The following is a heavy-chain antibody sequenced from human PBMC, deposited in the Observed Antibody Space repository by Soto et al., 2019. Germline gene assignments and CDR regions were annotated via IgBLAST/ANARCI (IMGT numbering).Heavy chain of an antibody. D-gene: IGHD3-22*01. Sequence: SETLSLTCAVYGGSFSGYYWSWIRQPPGKGLEWIGEINHSGSTNYNPSLKGRVTISVDTSKNQFALKLSSVTDADTAVYYCAKSSGVLGDYYDSSGYKEYFKHWGQGTLVTVSS. CDR3: AKSSGVLGDYYDSSGYKEYFKH. CDR1: GGSFSGYY. CDR2: INHSGST. V-gene: IGHV4-34*01. J-gene: IGHJ1*01.